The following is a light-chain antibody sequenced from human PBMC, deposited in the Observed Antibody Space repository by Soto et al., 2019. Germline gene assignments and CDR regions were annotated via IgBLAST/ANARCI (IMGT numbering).Light chain of an antibody. V-gene: IGKV3-11*01. Sequence: EIVLTQSPATLSLSPGERATLSCTASQTVSRYLAWYQQKPGQAPRLLIYDASNRATGIPARFSGSGSGTDFTLTISSLEPEDSAVYYCQQRSRWPPSVTFGGGTKVEIK. CDR1: QTVSRY. J-gene: IGKJ4*01. CDR2: DAS. CDR3: QQRSRWPPSVT.